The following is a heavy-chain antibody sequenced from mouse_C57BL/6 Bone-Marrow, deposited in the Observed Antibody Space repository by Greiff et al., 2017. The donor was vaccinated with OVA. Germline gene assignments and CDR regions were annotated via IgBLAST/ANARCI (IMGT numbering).Heavy chain of an antibody. Sequence: QVTLKVSGPGILQSSQTLSLTCSFSGFSLSTSGMGVSWIRQPSGKGLEWLAHIYWDDDKRYNPSLKRRLTISKDTSSNQVFLKITSVDTADTATYYCARAYNYDGAPYAMDYWGQGTSGTVSS. CDR2: IYWDDDK. CDR1: GFSLSTSGMG. J-gene: IGHJ4*01. V-gene: IGHV8-12*01. CDR3: ARAYNYDGAPYAMDY. D-gene: IGHD2-12*01.